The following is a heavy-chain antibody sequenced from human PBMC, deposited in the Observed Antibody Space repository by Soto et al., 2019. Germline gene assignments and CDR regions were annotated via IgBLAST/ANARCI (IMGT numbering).Heavy chain of an antibody. CDR2: ISRSGSTT. Sequence: VQSGGGLVQPGGSLRLSCTASGFKLSDYACSWVRQAPVKGLQWLSYISRSGSTTTYARSVKVRFTISRDNDNNSVYLQLSSLRDEDTAIYYCARDLNDFSSAYYKPWGQGTLVTVSS. V-gene: IGHV3-48*02. CDR1: GFKLSDYA. CDR3: ARDLNDFSSAYYKP. D-gene: IGHD3-3*01. J-gene: IGHJ5*02.